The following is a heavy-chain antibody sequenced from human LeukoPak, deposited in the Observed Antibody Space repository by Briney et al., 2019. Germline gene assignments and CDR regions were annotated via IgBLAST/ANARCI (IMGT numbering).Heavy chain of an antibody. V-gene: IGHV3-23*01. D-gene: IGHD5-18*01. CDR2: ISGSGGST. J-gene: IGHJ4*02. Sequence: PGGSLRLSCAASGFTFSSYAMSWVRQAPGKGLEWVSAISGSGGSTYYADSVKGRFTISRDNSKNTLYLQMNSLRAEDTAVYYCAKVSSGYSYGRHFDYWGQGTLVTVSS. CDR3: AKVSSGYSYGRHFDY. CDR1: GFTFSSYA.